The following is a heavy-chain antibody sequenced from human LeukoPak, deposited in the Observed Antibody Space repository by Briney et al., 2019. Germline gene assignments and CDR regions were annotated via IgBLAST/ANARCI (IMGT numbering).Heavy chain of an antibody. V-gene: IGHV3-21*01. J-gene: IGHJ4*02. Sequence: GGSLRLSCAAAGFTFSIYSMNWVRQAPGKGLEWVSSISSSSSDIYYADSVKGRFTISRDNAKNSLYQQMNSLRAEDTSVYYCARGFRSNNYYFIDFWGQGTLVTVSS. CDR2: ISSSSSDI. D-gene: IGHD3-22*01. CDR3: ARGFRSNNYYFIDF. CDR1: GFTFSIYS.